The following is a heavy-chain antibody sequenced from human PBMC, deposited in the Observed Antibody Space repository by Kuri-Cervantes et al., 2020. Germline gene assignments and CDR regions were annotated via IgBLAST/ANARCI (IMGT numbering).Heavy chain of an antibody. CDR3: ARDLNGSGWRVIDY. CDR2: FDPGDGET. Sequence: ASVKVSCKVSGYTLTELSMHWVRQAPGKGLEWMGGFDPGDGETIYAQKFQGRVTMTEDTSTDTAYMELRSLRSDDTAMYYCARDLNGSGWRVIDYWGQGTLVTVSS. J-gene: IGHJ4*02. V-gene: IGHV1-24*01. D-gene: IGHD6-19*01. CDR1: GYTLTELS.